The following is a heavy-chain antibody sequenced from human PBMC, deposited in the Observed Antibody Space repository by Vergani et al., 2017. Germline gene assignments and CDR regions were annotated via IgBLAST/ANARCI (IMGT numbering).Heavy chain of an antibody. J-gene: IGHJ6*02. CDR1: GGSISSSSYY. D-gene: IGHD2-15*01. Sequence: QVQLQESGPGLVKPSGTLSLTCAVSGGSISSSSYYWGWIRQPPGKGLEWIGSIYYSGSTYYNPSLKSRVTISVDTSKNQFSLKLSSVTAADTAVYYCARRQYCSGGSCYRQILGGMDVWGQGTTVTVSS. V-gene: IGHV4-39*01. CDR2: IYYSGST. CDR3: ARRQYCSGGSCYRQILGGMDV.